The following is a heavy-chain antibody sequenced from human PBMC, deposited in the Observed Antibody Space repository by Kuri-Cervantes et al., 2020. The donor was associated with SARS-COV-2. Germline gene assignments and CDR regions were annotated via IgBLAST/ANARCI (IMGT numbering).Heavy chain of an antibody. Sequence: SETLSLTCTVSGGSISSYYWSWIRQPPGKGLEWIGYIYYSGSTNYNPSLKSRVTISVDTSKNQFSLKLSSVTAADTAVYYCARHGNGASLFYRGQGTLVTVYS. J-gene: IGHJ4*02. D-gene: IGHD1-1*01. CDR3: ARHGNGASLFY. V-gene: IGHV4-59*08. CDR2: IYYSGST. CDR1: GGSISSYY.